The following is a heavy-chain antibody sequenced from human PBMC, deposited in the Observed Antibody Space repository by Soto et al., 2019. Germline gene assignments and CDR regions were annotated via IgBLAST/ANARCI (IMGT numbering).Heavy chain of an antibody. CDR1: GFTFSSYA. Sequence: PGGSLRLSCAASGFTFSSYAMHWVRQAPGKGLEWVAVISYDGSNRYYADSVKGRFTISRDNSKNTLYLQMNSLRAEDTAVYYCARYAAWEPHHDAFDIWGQGTMVTVSS. CDR2: ISYDGSNR. D-gene: IGHD1-26*01. CDR3: ARYAAWEPHHDAFDI. J-gene: IGHJ3*02. V-gene: IGHV3-30-3*01.